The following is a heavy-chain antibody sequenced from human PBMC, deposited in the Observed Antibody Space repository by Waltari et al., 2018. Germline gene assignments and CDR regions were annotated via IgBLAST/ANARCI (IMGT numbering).Heavy chain of an antibody. CDR2: ISYDAQYK. D-gene: IGHD6-19*01. J-gene: IGHJ4*02. V-gene: IGHV3-30*04. CDR3: SRGGQWLVLYSFDY. CDR1: GFTFSNYA. Sequence: QVQLVEAGGGVVQPGRSLPLTCEGSGFTFSNYAINWVRQAPGKGLEWVAIISYDAQYKYYADSVKGRTSISRDNHKNTAYLEMNSLRPEDTAVYYCSRGGQWLVLYSFDYWGQGTLVTVSS.